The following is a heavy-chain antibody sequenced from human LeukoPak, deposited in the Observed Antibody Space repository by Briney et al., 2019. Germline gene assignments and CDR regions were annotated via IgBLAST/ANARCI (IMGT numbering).Heavy chain of an antibody. Sequence: GGTLRLSCAASGFIFSSYGMSWVRQAPGKGLECVSAISGSGGSTYYADSVKGRFTIYRDNSKNSLYLQMNSLRAEHTAVYYCAKDPFGELPYYFDYWGQGTLVTVSS. CDR3: AKDPFGELPYYFDY. D-gene: IGHD3-10*01. CDR1: GFIFSSYG. J-gene: IGHJ4*02. CDR2: ISGSGGST. V-gene: IGHV3-23*01.